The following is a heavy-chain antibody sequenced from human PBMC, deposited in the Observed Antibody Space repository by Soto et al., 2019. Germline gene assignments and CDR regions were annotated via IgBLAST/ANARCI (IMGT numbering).Heavy chain of an antibody. V-gene: IGHV3-7*05. CDR2: IKQDGSEK. CDR3: ARVLPPVYYYDSSGYYFDY. Sequence: PGGSLRLSCAASGFTFSSYWMSWVRQAPGKGLEWVANIKQDGSEKYYVDSVKGRFTISRDNAKNSLYVQMNSLRAEDTAVYYCARVLPPVYYYDSSGYYFDYWGQGTLVTVSS. CDR1: GFTFSSYW. D-gene: IGHD3-22*01. J-gene: IGHJ4*02.